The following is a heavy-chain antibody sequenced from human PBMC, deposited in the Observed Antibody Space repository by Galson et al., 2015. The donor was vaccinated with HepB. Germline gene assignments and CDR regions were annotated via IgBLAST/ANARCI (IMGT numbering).Heavy chain of an antibody. V-gene: IGHV6-1*01. CDR1: GDSVSSHSAA. Sequence: CAISGDSVSSHSAAWNWIRQSPSRGLEWLGRTYYRSKWYNDYAVSVKSRITINPDTSKNQFSLQLNSVTPEDTAVYYCAREATGSGWYAGDFDYWGQGTLVTVSS. CDR3: AREATGSGWYAGDFDY. CDR2: TYYRSKWYN. D-gene: IGHD6-19*01. J-gene: IGHJ4*02.